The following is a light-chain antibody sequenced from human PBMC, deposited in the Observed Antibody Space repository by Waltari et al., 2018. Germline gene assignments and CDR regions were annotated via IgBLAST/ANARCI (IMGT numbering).Light chain of an antibody. CDR3: QQYNGYWT. CDR1: QSISSW. J-gene: IGKJ1*01. Sequence: DIQMTQSPSTLSASVGDRVTITCRASQSISSWLAWYQQKPGTAPKLLIYKASTLESGVPSRFSGSGSGTEFTLTINSLQPDDFATYDCQQYNGYWTFGQGTKVEIK. V-gene: IGKV1-5*03. CDR2: KAS.